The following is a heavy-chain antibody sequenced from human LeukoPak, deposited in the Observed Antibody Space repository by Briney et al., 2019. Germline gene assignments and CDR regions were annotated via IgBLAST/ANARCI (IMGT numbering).Heavy chain of an antibody. CDR3: ARRMTATSKCFDY. CDR2: VTTDTGPT. Sequence: PGGSLRLSCAASGFTFSDYSLTWVCQTPGKGLEWVSTVTTDTGPTYYTDSVKGRFTVSRDSSKNTLYLQMNSLRAEDTAVYFCARRMTATSKCFDYWGQGTLVTVSS. V-gene: IGHV3-23*01. J-gene: IGHJ4*02. D-gene: IGHD2/OR15-2a*01. CDR1: GFTFSDYS.